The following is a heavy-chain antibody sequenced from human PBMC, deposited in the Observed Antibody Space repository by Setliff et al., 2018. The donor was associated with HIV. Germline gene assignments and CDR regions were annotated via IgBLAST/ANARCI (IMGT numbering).Heavy chain of an antibody. V-gene: IGHV3-7*03. D-gene: IGHD3-10*01. CDR1: GFTFSDYW. CDR2: IKQDGSEK. J-gene: IGHJ6*03. Sequence: GGSLRLSCVASGFTFSDYWMTWFRQASGKGLQWVANIKQDGSEKKYVDSVQGRFTISRDNAKNSLYLQMNSLRADDTAVYYCARVVDTSGGYWGSFYRYMDVWGKGTTVTVSS. CDR3: ARVVDTSGGYWGSFYRYMDV.